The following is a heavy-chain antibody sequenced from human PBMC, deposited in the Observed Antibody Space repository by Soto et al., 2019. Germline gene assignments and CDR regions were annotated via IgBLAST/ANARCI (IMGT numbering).Heavy chain of an antibody. CDR2: ISAHNGNT. J-gene: IGHJ4*02. D-gene: IGHD1-1*01. Sequence: QVHLVQSGAEVKKPGASVKVSCKASGYTFTSYGITWVRQAPGQGLEWMGWISAHNGNTDYAQKLQGRVIATRDTSTSTAYMELRSLRADDTAVYYCARGRYGDYWGQGALVTVSS. V-gene: IGHV1-18*01. CDR3: ARGRYGDY. CDR1: GYTFTSYG.